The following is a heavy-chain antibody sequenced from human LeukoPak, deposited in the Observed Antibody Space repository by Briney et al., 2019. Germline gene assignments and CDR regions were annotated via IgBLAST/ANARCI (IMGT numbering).Heavy chain of an antibody. V-gene: IGHV1-18*01. D-gene: IGHD3-10*01. CDR2: ISDHSRDG. Sequence: ASVKVSCKASGYTFTNHGIGWVRQAPGQGLEWVGWISDHSRDGHYAQKFQGRVTMTSDTSATTAYMELRSLRSDDTAVYYCARKNSGSKDDAFDIWGQGTMVTVSA. J-gene: IGHJ3*02. CDR3: ARKNSGSKDDAFDI. CDR1: GYTFTNHG.